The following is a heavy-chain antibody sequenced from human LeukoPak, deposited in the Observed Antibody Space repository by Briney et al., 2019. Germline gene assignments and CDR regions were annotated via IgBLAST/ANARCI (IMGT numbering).Heavy chain of an antibody. D-gene: IGHD1-14*01. CDR2: ISAYNGNT. Sequence: GASVNVSFKSSVYTFTSYGFSWVRQAPGQGLEWMGWISAYNGNTNYAQKLQGRVTMTTDTSTSTAYMELRSLRSDDTAVYYCARGYIPAGLGDWGQGTLVTVSS. V-gene: IGHV1-18*01. CDR1: VYTFTSYG. CDR3: ARGYIPAGLGD. J-gene: IGHJ4*02.